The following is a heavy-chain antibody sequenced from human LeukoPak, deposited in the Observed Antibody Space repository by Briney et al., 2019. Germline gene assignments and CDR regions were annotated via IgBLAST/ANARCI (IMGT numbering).Heavy chain of an antibody. Sequence: SETLSLTCTVSGGSISSSSYYWGWIRQPPGKGLEWIGSIYYSGSTYYNPSLKSRVTVSVDTSKNQFSLKLSSVTAADTAVYYCARYTAMVLDWFDPWGQGTLVTVSS. D-gene: IGHD5-18*01. J-gene: IGHJ5*02. V-gene: IGHV4-39*01. CDR1: GGSISSSSYY. CDR2: IYYSGST. CDR3: ARYTAMVLDWFDP.